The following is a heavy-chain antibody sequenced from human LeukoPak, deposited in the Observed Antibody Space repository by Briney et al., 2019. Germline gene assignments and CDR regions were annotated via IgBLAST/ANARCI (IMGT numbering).Heavy chain of an antibody. CDR2: IKTKGDGGTT. D-gene: IGHD5-24*01. CDR3: ATPGRRWDYFDF. V-gene: IGHV3-15*01. CDR1: GFTLSNAW. J-gene: IGHJ4*02. Sequence: GGSLRLSCTVSGFTLSNAWMTWVRRAPGKGLEWIGRIKTKGDGGTTDYAAPVKGRFTILRDDSKNTVYLQMNSLKIEDTAVYSCATPGRRWDYFDFWGRGTLVTVSP.